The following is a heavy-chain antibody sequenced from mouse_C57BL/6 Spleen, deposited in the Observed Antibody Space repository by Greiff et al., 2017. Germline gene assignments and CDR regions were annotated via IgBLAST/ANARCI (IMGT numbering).Heavy chain of an antibody. V-gene: IGHV1-52*01. D-gene: IGHD2-5*01. J-gene: IGHJ2*01. Sequence: QVQLQQPGAELVRPGSSVKLSCKASGYTFTSYWMHWVKQRPIQGLEWIGNIDPSDSETHYNQKFKDKATLTVDKSSSTAYMQLSSLTSEDSAVYYCARWGEYSTYYFDYWGQGTTLTVSS. CDR3: ARWGEYSTYYFDY. CDR2: IDPSDSET. CDR1: GYTFTSYW.